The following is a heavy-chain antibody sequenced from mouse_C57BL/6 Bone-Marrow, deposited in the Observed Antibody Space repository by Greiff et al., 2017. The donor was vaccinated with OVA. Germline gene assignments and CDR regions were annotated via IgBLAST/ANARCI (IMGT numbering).Heavy chain of an antibody. Sequence: QVQLQQSGAELVRPGTSVKLSCKASGYTFTSYWMHWVKQRPGQGLEWIGVIDPSDSYTNYNQKFKGKATLTVDTSSSTAYMQLSSLTSEDSAVYYCARSRLYYFDDWGQGTTLTVSS. J-gene: IGHJ2*01. CDR3: ARSRLYYFDD. CDR1: GYTFTSYW. V-gene: IGHV1-59*01. CDR2: IDPSDSYT.